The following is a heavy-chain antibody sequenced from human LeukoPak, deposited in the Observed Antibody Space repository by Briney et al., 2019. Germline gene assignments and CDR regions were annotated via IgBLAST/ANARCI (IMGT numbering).Heavy chain of an antibody. J-gene: IGHJ4*02. D-gene: IGHD3-16*01. Sequence: GGSLRLSCAASGFTFSSYWMHWVRQAPGKGLVWDSRIHSDGSSTNYADSLKGRFTTSRDNAKNTLYLQMNSLRAEDTAVYYCARASNYGFDYWGQGTLVTVSS. CDR2: IHSDGSST. CDR1: GFTFSSYW. CDR3: ARASNYGFDY. V-gene: IGHV3-74*01.